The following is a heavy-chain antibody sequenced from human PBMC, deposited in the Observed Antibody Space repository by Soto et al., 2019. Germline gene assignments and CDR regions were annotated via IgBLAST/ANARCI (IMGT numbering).Heavy chain of an antibody. D-gene: IGHD6-19*01. CDR2: IDQSGGT. J-gene: IGHJ6*02. Sequence: QVQLQQWGAGLLKASENLSLTCAVVGDSLRGQSWNWIRQSPGQGLEWIGEIDQSGGTNYNPSLKSRAIISDDTSKNQFSLTLTSVTSAYTAVYYCAREDSYGWSGESLDVWGQGTTVTVSS. V-gene: IGHV4-34*01. CDR1: GDSLRGQS. CDR3: AREDSYGWSGESLDV.